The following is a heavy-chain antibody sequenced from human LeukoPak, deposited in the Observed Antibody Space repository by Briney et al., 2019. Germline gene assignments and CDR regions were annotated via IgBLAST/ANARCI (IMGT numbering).Heavy chain of an antibody. CDR1: GGSISSSSYY. J-gene: IGHJ2*01. Sequence: SETLSLTCTVSGGSISSSSYYWGWIRQPPGKGLEWIGSIYYSGSTNYNPSLKSRVTISVDTSKNQFSLKLSSVTAADTAVYYCARSPLWLGTKEQNWYFDLWGRGTLVTVSS. CDR3: ARSPLWLGTKEQNWYFDL. CDR2: IYYSGST. D-gene: IGHD6-19*01. V-gene: IGHV4-39*07.